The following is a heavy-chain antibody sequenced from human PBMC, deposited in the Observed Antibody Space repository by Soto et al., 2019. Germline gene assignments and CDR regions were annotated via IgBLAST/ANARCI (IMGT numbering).Heavy chain of an antibody. CDR3: AKDPTYDYIWGSYRATYFDY. Sequence: GGSLRLSCAASGFTVSSTFMGWVRQAPGKGLEWVSVINTGDNTYYADSVRGRFTVSRDNSKNSLYLQMNSLRAEDTAVYYCAKDPTYDYIWGSYRATYFDYWGPGTLVTVSS. CDR1: GFTVSSTF. CDR2: INTGDNT. D-gene: IGHD3-16*02. V-gene: IGHV3-66*01. J-gene: IGHJ4*02.